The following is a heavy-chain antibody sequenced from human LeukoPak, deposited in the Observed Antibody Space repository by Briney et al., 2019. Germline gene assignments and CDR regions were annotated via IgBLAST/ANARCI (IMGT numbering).Heavy chain of an antibody. Sequence: ASVKVSCKASGGTFSSYAISWVRQAPGQGLEWMGGIIPIFGTANYAQKFQGRITITADESTSTAYMELSSLRSEDTAVYYCARDSAEVSSGWYFDCWGQGTLVTVSS. CDR3: ARDSAEVSSGWYFDC. CDR1: GGTFSSYA. V-gene: IGHV1-69*13. CDR2: IIPIFGTA. D-gene: IGHD6-19*01. J-gene: IGHJ4*02.